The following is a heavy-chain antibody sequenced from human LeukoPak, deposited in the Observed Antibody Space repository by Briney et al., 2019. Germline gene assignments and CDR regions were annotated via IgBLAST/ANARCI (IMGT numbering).Heavy chain of an antibody. CDR2: IYHSGST. J-gene: IGHJ4*02. CDR3: ARSTIYSGYDPAFDY. D-gene: IGHD5-12*01. Sequence: SETLSLTCAVSGGSISSSNWWSWVRQPPGKGLEWIGEIYHSGSTNYNPSLKSRVTISVDKPKNQFSLKLSSVTAADTAVYYCARSTIYSGYDPAFDYWGQGTLVTVSS. V-gene: IGHV4-4*02. CDR1: GGSISSSNW.